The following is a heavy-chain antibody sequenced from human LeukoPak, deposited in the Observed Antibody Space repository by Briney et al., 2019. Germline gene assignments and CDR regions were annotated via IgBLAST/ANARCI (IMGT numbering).Heavy chain of an antibody. Sequence: GGSLRLSCAASGFTFSDYSMSWVRPAPGKGLEWVAYISSSGGTKYYADSVKGRFTISRENAKRSLYLQMNTLRDEDTALYYCAGNIGVDAFDIWGQGTMVTVSS. CDR1: GFTFSDYS. J-gene: IGHJ3*02. CDR2: ISSSGGTK. CDR3: AGNIGVDAFDI. D-gene: IGHD6-19*01. V-gene: IGHV3-48*02.